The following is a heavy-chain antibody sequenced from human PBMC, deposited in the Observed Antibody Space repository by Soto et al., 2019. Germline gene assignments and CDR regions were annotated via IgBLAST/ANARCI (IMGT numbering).Heavy chain of an antibody. D-gene: IGHD4-17*01. V-gene: IGHV3-21*01. CDR2: IISSSSYI. J-gene: IGHJ6*02. CDR3: ASSGDYGSNYYYYGMDV. CDR1: GFTFSSYS. Sequence: GGSLRLSCAASGFTFSSYSMNWVRQAPGKGLEWVSSIISSSSYIYYADSVKGRFTISRDNAKNSLYLQMNSLRAEDTSVYYCASSGDYGSNYYYYGMDVWGQGTTVTVSS.